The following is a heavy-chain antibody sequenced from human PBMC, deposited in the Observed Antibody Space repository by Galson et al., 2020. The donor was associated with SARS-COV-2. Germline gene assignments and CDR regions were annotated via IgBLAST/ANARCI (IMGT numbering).Heavy chain of an antibody. CDR2: ITNDGGTT. Sequence: GESLKISCSASGFTFSNFAMHWVRQTPVKGLEYVSAITNDGGTTYHADSVKGRFTMSRDNSKNILYLQMNSLRVEDTAVYYCVKSRIPAREFYYRYMDVWGKGTTVTVSS. J-gene: IGHJ6*03. V-gene: IGHV3-64D*08. D-gene: IGHD2-2*01. CDR1: GFTFSNFA. CDR3: VKSRIPAREFYYRYMDV.